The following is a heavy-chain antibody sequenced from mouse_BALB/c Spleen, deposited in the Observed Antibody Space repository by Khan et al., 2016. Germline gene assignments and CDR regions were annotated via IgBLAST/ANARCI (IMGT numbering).Heavy chain of an antibody. CDR2: INPGSGST. J-gene: IGHJ3*01. Sequence: QIQLVQSGADLVRPGTSVKVSCKASGYAFTNVLIDWIKQRPGQGLDWIGVINPGSGSTNYNEKFKGKATLTADKSSSTAYMQLSSLTSDDSAVYFCASQYGSSYVVFAYWGQGTLVTVSA. V-gene: IGHV1-54*03. D-gene: IGHD1-1*01. CDR1: GYAFTNVL. CDR3: ASQYGSSYVVFAY.